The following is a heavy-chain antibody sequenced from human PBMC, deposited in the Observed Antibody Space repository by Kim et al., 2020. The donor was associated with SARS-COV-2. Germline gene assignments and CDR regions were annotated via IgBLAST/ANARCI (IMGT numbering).Heavy chain of an antibody. J-gene: IGHJ3*02. V-gene: IGHV3-21*01. CDR1: GFTFSSYS. CDR3: ARNFVDIVATGPVDAFDI. Sequence: GGSLRLSCAASGFTFSSYSMNLVRQAPGKGLEWVSSISSSSSYIYYADSVKGRFTISRDNAKNSLYLQMNSLRAEDTAVYYCARNFVDIVATGPVDAFDIWGQGTMVTVSS. D-gene: IGHD5-12*01. CDR2: ISSSSSYI.